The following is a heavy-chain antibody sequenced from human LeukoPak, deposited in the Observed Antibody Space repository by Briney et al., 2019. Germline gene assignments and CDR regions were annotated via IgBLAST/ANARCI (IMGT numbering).Heavy chain of an antibody. Sequence: SETLSLTCTVSGGSISSYYWSWIRQPAGKGLEWIGRIYTSGSTNYNPSLKSRVTISVDTSKNQFSLKLSSVTAADTAVYYCACTSRTGRYSSSWYGYFQHWGQGTLVTVSS. CDR1: GGSISSYY. J-gene: IGHJ1*01. D-gene: IGHD6-13*01. CDR2: IYTSGST. V-gene: IGHV4-4*07. CDR3: ACTSRTGRYSSSWYGYFQH.